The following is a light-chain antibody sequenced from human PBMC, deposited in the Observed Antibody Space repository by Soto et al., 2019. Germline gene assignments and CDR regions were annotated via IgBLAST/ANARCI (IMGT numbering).Light chain of an antibody. Sequence: QSVLTQPPSASGSPGQSVAISCTGTSSDVGGYNYVSWYQQHPGKAPKLMIYEVNKRPSGVPDRFSGSKYGNTACLSVSGLQAEDEADYYCRSYASSSNVFGTGTKGTVL. J-gene: IGLJ1*01. CDR3: RSYASSSNV. CDR1: SSDVGGYNY. CDR2: EVN. V-gene: IGLV2-8*01.